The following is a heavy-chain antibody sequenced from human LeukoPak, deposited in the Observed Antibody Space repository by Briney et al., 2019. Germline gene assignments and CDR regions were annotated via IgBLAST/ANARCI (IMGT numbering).Heavy chain of an antibody. Sequence: GGSLRLSCAASGFTFSSYGMLWVRQAPGKGLEWVAVIWYDGSNKYYADSVKGRFTISRDNSKNTLYLQMNSLRAEDTAVYYCARNHPDDSSGYYSGDYFDYWGQGTLVTVSS. CDR3: ARNHPDDSSGYYSGDYFDY. CDR2: IWYDGSNK. D-gene: IGHD3-22*01. V-gene: IGHV3-33*01. J-gene: IGHJ4*02. CDR1: GFTFSSYG.